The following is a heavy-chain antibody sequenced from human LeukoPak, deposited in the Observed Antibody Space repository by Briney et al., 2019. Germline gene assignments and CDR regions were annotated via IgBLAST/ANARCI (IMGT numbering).Heavy chain of an antibody. J-gene: IGHJ3*01. CDR1: EFTFSTYA. CDR2: ISSSSDSRYI. V-gene: IGHV3-21*01. CDR3: ARKTDKGASNVFDF. Sequence: GGSLRLSCAASEFTFSTYAMNWVRQAPGKGLEWVSSISSSSDSRYISYAGSVKGRFTISRDNAKNSLLLQMNSLRAEDTAVYYWARKTDKGASNVFDFWGQGTMVTVSS. D-gene: IGHD1-26*01.